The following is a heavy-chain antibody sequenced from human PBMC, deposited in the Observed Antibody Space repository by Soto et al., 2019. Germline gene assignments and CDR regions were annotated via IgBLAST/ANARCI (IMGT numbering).Heavy chain of an antibody. CDR3: ASGIQLSLRRINNGYSG. CDR1: GGTFSTYA. CDR2: IIPMFGTA. V-gene: IGHV1-69*12. J-gene: IGHJ4*02. Sequence: QVQLVQSGAEVKKPESSVKVSCKAPGGTFSTYAISWVRQAPGQGLEWMGGIIPMFGTANYAQRFQDRVTITADESTNTVYLELSSLRSEDTAVSFCASGIQLSLRRINNGYSGWGQGTLVTVPS. D-gene: IGHD5-18*01.